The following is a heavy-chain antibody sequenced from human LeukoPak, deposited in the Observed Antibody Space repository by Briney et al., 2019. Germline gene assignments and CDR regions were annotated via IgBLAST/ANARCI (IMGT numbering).Heavy chain of an antibody. J-gene: IGHJ6*03. Sequence: SETLSLTCTVSDGPIRSHYWTWTRQSPLKGLEWIGDISNSGSTKYNPSLKSRVTISIDTSKSQFSLRLTSVTAADTAVYYCGRDALVGYFSYYYIDVWGKGTTVTVSS. D-gene: IGHD2-15*01. CDR1: DGPIRSHY. V-gene: IGHV4-59*11. CDR3: GRDALVGYFSYYYIDV. CDR2: ISNSGST.